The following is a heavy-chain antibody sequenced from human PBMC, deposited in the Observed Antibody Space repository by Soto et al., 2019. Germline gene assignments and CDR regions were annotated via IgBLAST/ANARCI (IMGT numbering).Heavy chain of an antibody. D-gene: IGHD4-17*01. V-gene: IGHV1-18*04. Sequence: QVQLVQSGAEVKKPGASVKVSCKASGYAFGGYAISWVRQAPEQGLEWMGWVSAYSGHTDYAQNLQGRVSMTTETSTSTAYMELGSLTSDDTAVYYCARPSGSYGDYAWSLAYWGQGTLVTVSS. CDR1: GYAFGGYA. CDR3: ARPSGSYGDYAWSLAY. J-gene: IGHJ4*02. CDR2: VSAYSGHT.